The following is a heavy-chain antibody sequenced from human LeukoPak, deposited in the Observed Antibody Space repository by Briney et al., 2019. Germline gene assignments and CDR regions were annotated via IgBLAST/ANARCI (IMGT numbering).Heavy chain of an antibody. CDR1: GYTFTSYG. Sequence: ASVKVSCKASGYTFTSYGISWVRQAPGQGLEWMGWMSAYNGNTNYAQKLQGRVTMTTDTSTSTAYMELRSLRSDDTAVYYCARIPGGSSWYRSGWDGTNWFDPWGQGTLVTVSS. V-gene: IGHV1-18*01. CDR2: MSAYNGNT. D-gene: IGHD6-13*01. CDR3: ARIPGGSSWYRSGWDGTNWFDP. J-gene: IGHJ5*02.